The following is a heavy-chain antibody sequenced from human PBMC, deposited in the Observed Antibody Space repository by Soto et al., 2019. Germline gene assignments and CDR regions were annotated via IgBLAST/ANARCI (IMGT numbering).Heavy chain of an antibody. CDR1: GFSFSSHW. CDR2: INGDGTMP. J-gene: IGHJ4*02. V-gene: IGHV3-74*01. D-gene: IGHD6-19*01. CDR3: ARGMAGSGTANDY. Sequence: EVQLVESGGDLVEPGGSLGLSCAASGFSFSSHWMVWVRQAPGKGLVWVSRINGDGTMPSYADSVKGRFTISRDNAKNTVKLQMNSLRVEDTAIYYCARGMAGSGTANDYGGRGILVTVSS.